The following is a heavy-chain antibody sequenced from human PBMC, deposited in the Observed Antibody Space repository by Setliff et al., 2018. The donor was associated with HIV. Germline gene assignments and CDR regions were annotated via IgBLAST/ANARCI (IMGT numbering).Heavy chain of an antibody. Sequence: SVKVSCKASGGTFSSYAIIWVRQAPGQGLEWMGGIIPILGSIDYAQKFQGRLSITADESTGTAYMELSSLRFEDTAMYYCARLSGDNSGQPYYYYMDVWGKGTTVTVSS. J-gene: IGHJ6*03. CDR2: IIPILGSI. V-gene: IGHV1-69*13. D-gene: IGHD3-22*01. CDR3: ARLSGDNSGQPYYYYMDV. CDR1: GGTFSSYA.